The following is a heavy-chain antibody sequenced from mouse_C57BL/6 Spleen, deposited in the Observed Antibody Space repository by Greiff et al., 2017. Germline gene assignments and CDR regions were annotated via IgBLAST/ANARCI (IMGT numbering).Heavy chain of an antibody. CDR3: VRGTGFAY. CDR1: GFSFNTYA. D-gene: IGHD3-3*01. Sequence: EVQLVESGGGLVQPKGSLKLSCAASGFSFNTYAMNWVRQAPGKGLEWVARIRSKSNNYATYYADSVKDSFTISSDDSESMLYLQMNNLKTEDTAMYYCVRGTGFAYWGQGTLVTGSA. J-gene: IGHJ3*01. CDR2: IRSKSNNYAT. V-gene: IGHV10-1*01.